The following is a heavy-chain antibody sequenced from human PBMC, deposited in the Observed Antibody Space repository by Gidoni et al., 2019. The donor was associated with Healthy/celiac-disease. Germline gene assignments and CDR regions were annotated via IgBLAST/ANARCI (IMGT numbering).Heavy chain of an antibody. J-gene: IGHJ6*02. CDR3: ARGRSQFYYYYYYGMDV. Sequence: QVQLQQWGAGLLQPSETLSLTCAVYGGSFSGYYWSWIRQPQGKGLEWIGEINHSGSTNYNPSLKSRVTISVDTSKNQFSLKLSSVTAADTAVYYCARGRSQFYYYYYYGMDVWGQGTTVTVSS. V-gene: IGHV4-34*01. CDR1: GGSFSGYY. CDR2: INHSGST. D-gene: IGHD6-19*01.